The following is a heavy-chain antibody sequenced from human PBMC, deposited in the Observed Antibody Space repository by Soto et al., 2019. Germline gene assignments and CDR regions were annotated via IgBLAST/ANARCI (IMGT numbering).Heavy chain of an antibody. CDR2: IYYSGST. Sequence: PSETLSLTCTVSGGSISSYYWSWIRQPPGKGLEWIGYIYYSGSTNYNPSLKSRVTISVDTSKNQFSLKLSSVTAADTAVYYCAREGLVLVPTTVNSDYYYYDMDVWGQGTTVTAP. J-gene: IGHJ6*02. CDR3: AREGLVLVPTTVNSDYYYYDMDV. D-gene: IGHD2-2*01. V-gene: IGHV4-59*01. CDR1: GGSISSYY.